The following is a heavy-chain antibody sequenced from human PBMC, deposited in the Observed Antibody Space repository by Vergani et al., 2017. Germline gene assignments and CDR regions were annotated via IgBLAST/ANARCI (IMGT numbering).Heavy chain of an antibody. V-gene: IGHV4-59*01. Sequence: QVQLQESGPGLVKPSETLSLTCTVSGGSISSYYWSWIRQPPGKGLEWIGHIYYSGSTNYNPSLKSRGTISVDTSKNQFSLMLRSVTAADTAVYYCARRDSSGDFYYFDYWGQGTLVTVSS. CDR2: IYYSGST. D-gene: IGHD3-22*01. J-gene: IGHJ4*02. CDR1: GGSISSYY. CDR3: ARRDSSGDFYYFDY.